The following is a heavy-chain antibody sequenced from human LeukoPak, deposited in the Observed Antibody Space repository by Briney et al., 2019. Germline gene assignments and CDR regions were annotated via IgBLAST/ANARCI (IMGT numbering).Heavy chain of an antibody. Sequence: GGSLRLSCAASGFTFSSYWMHWVRQAPGKGLVWVSRINSDGSSTSYADSVKGRFTISRDNAKNTLYLQMNSLRAEDTAVYYCARSRVVIIRGVYHFDYWGQGTLVTVSS. D-gene: IGHD3-3*01. J-gene: IGHJ4*02. CDR2: INSDGSST. V-gene: IGHV3-74*01. CDR3: ARSRVVIIRGVYHFDY. CDR1: GFTFSSYW.